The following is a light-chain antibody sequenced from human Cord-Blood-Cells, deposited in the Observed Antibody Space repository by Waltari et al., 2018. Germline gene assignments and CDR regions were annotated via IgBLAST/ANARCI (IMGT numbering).Light chain of an antibody. V-gene: IGKV3-11*01. CDR1: QSVSSY. CDR2: DAS. CDR3: QQGSNWPRT. Sequence: IVLTQSPAPLSLSPGERATLSCRASQSVSSYLAWYQQKPGQAPRLLIYDASNRATGIPARFSGSGSGTDFTLTISSLEPEDFAVYYCQQGSNWPRTFGQGTRLEMK. J-gene: IGKJ5*01.